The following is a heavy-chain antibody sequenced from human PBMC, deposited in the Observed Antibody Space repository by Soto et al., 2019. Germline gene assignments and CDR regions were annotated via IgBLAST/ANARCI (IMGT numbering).Heavy chain of an antibody. CDR3: ARDEYYDFWSGSRRAPYATHV. V-gene: IGHV3-21*01. CDR1: GVTCSSYS. J-gene: IGHJ6*02. D-gene: IGHD3-3*01. Sequence: GGSLGLSCAASGVTCSSYSMNWVRQAPGKGLEWVSSISSSSSYIYYADSVKGRFTISRDNAKNSLYLQMNSLRAEDTAVYYCARDEYYDFWSGSRRAPYATHVCGPAPTLTVS. CDR2: ISSSSSYI.